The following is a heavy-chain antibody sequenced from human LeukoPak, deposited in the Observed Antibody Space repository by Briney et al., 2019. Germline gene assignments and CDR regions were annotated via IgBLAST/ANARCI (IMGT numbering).Heavy chain of an antibody. Sequence: ASVKVSCKASGYTFTSYYMHWVRQAPGQGLEWMGIINPSGGSTSYAQKFQGRVTMTRNTSISTAYMELSSLRSEDTAVYYCARVTWIQLWLVAFDIWGQGTMVTVSS. CDR3: ARVTWIQLWLVAFDI. V-gene: IGHV1-46*01. CDR2: INPSGGST. D-gene: IGHD5-18*01. CDR1: GYTFTSYY. J-gene: IGHJ3*02.